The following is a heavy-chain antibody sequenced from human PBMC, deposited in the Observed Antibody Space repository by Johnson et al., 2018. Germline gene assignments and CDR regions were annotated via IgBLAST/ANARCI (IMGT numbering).Heavy chain of an antibody. J-gene: IGHJ6*03. D-gene: IGHD3-9*01. Sequence: QVQLQESGGGVVQPGRSLRLSCAASGFTFSSYAMHWVRQAPGKGLEWVTIISYDGSNKYYADSVKGRFTISRDNPKNTLYLQMNSLRAEDTAVYYCARDFERNRKYYYYMDVWGKGTTVTVSS. CDR2: ISYDGSNK. CDR1: GFTFSSYA. CDR3: ARDFERNRKYYYYMDV. V-gene: IGHV3-30-3*01.